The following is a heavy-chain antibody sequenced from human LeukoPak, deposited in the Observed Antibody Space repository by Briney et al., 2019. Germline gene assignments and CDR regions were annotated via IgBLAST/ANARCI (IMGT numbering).Heavy chain of an antibody. V-gene: IGHV4-30-4*01. CDR1: GGSISSGDYY. CDR3: ARFYYGDDKIVFDY. CDR2: ICYSGST. D-gene: IGHD4-17*01. Sequence: SQTLSLTCTVSGGSISSGDYYWLWPRQPPGKGLEWIRYICYSGSTYYNPSLKSRVTISVDTSKNQFSLKLSSVTAADTAVYYCARFYYGDDKIVFDYWGQGTLVTVSS. J-gene: IGHJ4*02.